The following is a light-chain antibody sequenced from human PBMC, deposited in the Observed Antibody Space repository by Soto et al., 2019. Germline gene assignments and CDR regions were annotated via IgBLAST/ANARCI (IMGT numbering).Light chain of an antibody. CDR1: QSVSSY. J-gene: IGKJ5*01. V-gene: IGKV3-11*01. CDR2: DAS. Sequence: ESVLTQSPATLSVSRRERATLSCRASQSVSSYLAWYQQKPGQAPRLIVYDASNRATGIPARFSGSGSGTDFTLTISSLEPEDFAVYYCQQRNNWPPITFGQGTRLEIK. CDR3: QQRNNWPPIT.